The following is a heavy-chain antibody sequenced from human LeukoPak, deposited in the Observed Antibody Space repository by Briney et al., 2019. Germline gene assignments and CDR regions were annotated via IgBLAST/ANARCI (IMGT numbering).Heavy chain of an antibody. J-gene: IGHJ6*02. CDR3: ARDDYSSSWYSYYYYYGMDV. CDR2: IKQDGSEK. V-gene: IGHV3-7*01. Sequence: HPGGSLRLSCAASGFTFSSYWMSWVRQAPGKGLEWVANIKQDGSEKYYVDSVKGRFTISRDNAKNSLYLQMNSLRAEDTAVYYCARDDYSSSWYSYYYYYGMDVWGQGTTVTVSS. CDR1: GFTFSSYW. D-gene: IGHD6-13*01.